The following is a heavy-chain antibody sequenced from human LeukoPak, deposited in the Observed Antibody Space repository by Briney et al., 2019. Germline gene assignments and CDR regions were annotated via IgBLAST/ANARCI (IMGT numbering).Heavy chain of an antibody. CDR3: ARGGLGYCSGGSCDNWFDP. D-gene: IGHD2-15*01. CDR1: GYTFTSYY. CDR2: INPSGGST. J-gene: IGHJ5*02. Sequence: ASVKVSCKASGYTFTSYYMHWVRQAPGQGLEWMGIINPSGGSTSYAQKFQGRVTMTRDTSTSTVYMELSSLRSEDTAVYYCARGGLGYCSGGSCDNWFDPWGQGTLVTASS. V-gene: IGHV1-46*01.